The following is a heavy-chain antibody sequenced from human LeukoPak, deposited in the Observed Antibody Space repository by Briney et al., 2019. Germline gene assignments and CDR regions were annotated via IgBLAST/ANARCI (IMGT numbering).Heavy chain of an antibody. V-gene: IGHV4-31*03. D-gene: IGHD4-11*01. CDR3: ARFFPYTVTTSYFDY. CDR1: GGSISSGGYY. CDR2: IDCSGST. Sequence: SETLSLTCTVSGGSISSGGYYWSWIRQHPGRGLEWIGYIDCSGSTYYNPSLKSRVTISVDTSKNQFSLKLSSVTAAETAVYYCARFFPYTVTTSYFDYGGQGTLVTVSS. J-gene: IGHJ4*02.